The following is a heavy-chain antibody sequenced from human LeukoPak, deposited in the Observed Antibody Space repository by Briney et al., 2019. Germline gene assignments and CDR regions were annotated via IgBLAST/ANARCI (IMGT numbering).Heavy chain of an antibody. CDR3: TRRYDRITIFGVAPRGFDP. CDR2: IRSKANSYAT. D-gene: IGHD3-3*01. Sequence: PGGSLRLSCAASGFTFSGSAMHWVRQASGKGLEWVGRIRSKANSYATAYAASVKGRFTISRDDSKNTAYLQMNSLKTEDTAVYYCTRRYDRITIFGVAPRGFDPWGQGTLVTVSS. CDR1: GFTFSGSA. V-gene: IGHV3-73*01. J-gene: IGHJ5*02.